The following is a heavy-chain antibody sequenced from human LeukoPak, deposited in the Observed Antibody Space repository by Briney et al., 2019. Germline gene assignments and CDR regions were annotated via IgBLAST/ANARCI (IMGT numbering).Heavy chain of an antibody. J-gene: IGHJ4*02. CDR2: TYYRSKWYN. Sequence: SQTLSLTRAISGDCVSINIAACNWIRQSPSRGLGWLGRTYYRSKWYNDYAVSVKSRITINPDTSKNQFSLQLNSVTPEDTAVYYCARESRGVQLWPTHNFDYWGQGTLVTVSS. V-gene: IGHV6-1*01. CDR3: ARESRGVQLWPTHNFDY. CDR1: GDCVSINIAA. D-gene: IGHD5-18*01.